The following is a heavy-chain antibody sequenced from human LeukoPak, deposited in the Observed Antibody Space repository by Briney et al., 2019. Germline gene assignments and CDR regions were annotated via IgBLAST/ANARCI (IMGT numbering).Heavy chain of an antibody. V-gene: IGHV4-30-4*01. CDR1: GGSISSGDYY. CDR3: ARVDWNPDY. J-gene: IGHJ4*02. D-gene: IGHD1-1*01. Sequence: KTSETLSLTCTVSGGSISSGDYYWSWIRQPPGKGLEWIAYMYYSGSTYCNPSLKSRVTMSADTSKNQLSLKLSSVTAADTAVYYCARVDWNPDYWGRGTLVTVSP. CDR2: MYYSGST.